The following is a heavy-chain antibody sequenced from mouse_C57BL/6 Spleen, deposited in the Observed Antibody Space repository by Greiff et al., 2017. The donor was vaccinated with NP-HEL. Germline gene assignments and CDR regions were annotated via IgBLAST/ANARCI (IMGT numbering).Heavy chain of an antibody. CDR3: TGKLSWFAY. V-gene: IGHV14-4*01. D-gene: IGHD2-1*01. Sequence: VQLKESGAELVRPGASVKLSCTASGFNIKDDYMHWVKQRPEQGLEWIGWIDPENGDTEYASKFQGKATITADTSSNTAYLQLSSLTSEDTAVYYCTGKLSWFAYWGQGTLVTVSA. CDR1: GFNIKDDY. J-gene: IGHJ3*01. CDR2: IDPENGDT.